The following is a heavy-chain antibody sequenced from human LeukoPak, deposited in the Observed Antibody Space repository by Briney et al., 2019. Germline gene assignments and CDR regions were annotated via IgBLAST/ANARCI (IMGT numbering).Heavy chain of an antibody. CDR3: ARTYYYDSSGYYSRYFQH. V-gene: IGHV4-59*08. J-gene: IGHJ1*01. CDR2: IYYSGST. CDR1: GGSISSYY. Sequence: PSETLSLTCTVSGGSISSYYWSWIRQPPGKGLEWIGYIYYSGSTNYNPSLKSRVTISVDTSKNQFSLKLSSVTAADTAVYYCARTYYYDSSGYYSRYFQHWGQGTLVTVSS. D-gene: IGHD3-22*01.